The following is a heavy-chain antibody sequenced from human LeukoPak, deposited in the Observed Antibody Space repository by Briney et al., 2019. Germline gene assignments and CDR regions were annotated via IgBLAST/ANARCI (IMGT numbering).Heavy chain of an antibody. J-gene: IGHJ4*02. CDR2: IYTSGST. V-gene: IGHV4-4*07. CDR1: GGSISSYY. Sequence: SETLSLTCTVSGGSISSYYWSWIRQPAGKGLKWIGRIYTSGSTDYNPSLKSRVTMSVDTSKNQFSLKLSSVTAADTAVYYCASAPPPDFDYWGQGTLVTLSS. CDR3: ASAPPPDFDY.